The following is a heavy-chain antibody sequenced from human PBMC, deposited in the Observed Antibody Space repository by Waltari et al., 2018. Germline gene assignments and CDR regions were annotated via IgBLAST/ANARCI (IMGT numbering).Heavy chain of an antibody. Sequence: QVQLVQSGAEVKKPGASVKVSCKASGYTFTGYYMHWVRQAPGQGLEWMGWINPNSGGTNYEQKFQGRVTMTRDTAISTAYMELSRLRSDDTAVYYCASNPTHNTVVPAAIFWFDPWGQGTLVTVSS. D-gene: IGHD2-2*01. V-gene: IGHV1-2*02. CDR1: GYTFTGYY. CDR2: INPNSGGT. J-gene: IGHJ5*02. CDR3: ASNPTHNTVVPAAIFWFDP.